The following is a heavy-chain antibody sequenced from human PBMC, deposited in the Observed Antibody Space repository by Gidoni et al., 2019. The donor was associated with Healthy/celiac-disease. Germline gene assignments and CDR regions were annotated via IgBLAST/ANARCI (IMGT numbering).Heavy chain of an antibody. Sequence: QVQLQESGPGLVKPSETLSLTCTVSGGSISSYYWSWIRQPPGKGLEWIGYIYYSGSTNYNPSLKSRVTISVDTSKNQFSLKLSSVTAADTAVYYCARGSGSYYNAIYGMDVWGQGTTVTVSS. CDR2: IYYSGST. J-gene: IGHJ6*02. V-gene: IGHV4-59*01. CDR3: ARGSGSYYNAIYGMDV. CDR1: GGSISSYY. D-gene: IGHD3-10*01.